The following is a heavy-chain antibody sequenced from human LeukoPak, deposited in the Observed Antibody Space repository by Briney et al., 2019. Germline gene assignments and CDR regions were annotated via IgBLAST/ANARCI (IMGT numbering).Heavy chain of an antibody. D-gene: IGHD3-22*01. J-gene: IGHJ4*02. CDR2: IYYSGST. CDR1: GGSISSYY. Sequence: SETLSLTCTVSGGSISSYYWSWIRQPPGKGLEWIGYIYYSGSTNYNPSLKSRVTISVDTSKNQFSLKLTSVTAADTAVYYCARAGSSAYLIDYWGQGTLVTVSS. V-gene: IGHV4-59*01. CDR3: ARAGSSAYLIDY.